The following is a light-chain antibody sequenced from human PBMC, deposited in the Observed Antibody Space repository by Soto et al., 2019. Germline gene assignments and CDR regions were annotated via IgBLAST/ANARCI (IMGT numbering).Light chain of an antibody. CDR3: QQSYSIPYT. Sequence: DIQMTQSPSSLSAFVGDRVTITCRASQTISNYLNWYQQKPGKAPKLLIYSASSLQTAVPSRFSGSGSGTDFTLTISSLQPEDFATYYCQQSYSIPYTFGQGTKVEIK. CDR2: SAS. CDR1: QTISNY. J-gene: IGKJ2*01. V-gene: IGKV1-39*01.